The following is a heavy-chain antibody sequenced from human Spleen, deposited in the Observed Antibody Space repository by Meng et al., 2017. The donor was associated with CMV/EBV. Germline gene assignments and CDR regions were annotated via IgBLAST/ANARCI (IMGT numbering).Heavy chain of an antibody. CDR2: ISYDGSEE. J-gene: IGHJ6*02. D-gene: IGHD2-15*01. V-gene: IGHV3-30*04. CDR1: GFTFRTIA. CDR3: VKAIESGGALDYNFFAMDV. Sequence: GESLKISCAASGFTFRTIAMHWVRQAPGKGLEWVAFISYDGSEESYADSVKGRFIISRDNYKSTLSLQMNSLRAEDTAVYYCVKAIESGGALDYNFFAMDVWGQGTAVTVSS.